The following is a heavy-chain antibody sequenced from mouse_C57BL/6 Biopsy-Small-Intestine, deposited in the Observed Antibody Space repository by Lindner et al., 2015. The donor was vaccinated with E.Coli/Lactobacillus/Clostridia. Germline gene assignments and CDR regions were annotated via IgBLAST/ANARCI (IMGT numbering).Heavy chain of an antibody. CDR3: AREANGWYVDYFDY. CDR1: GYTFTSYG. V-gene: IGHV1-81*01. Sequence: SVKVSCKASGYTFTSYGISWVRQAPGQGLEWMGWISAYNGNTNYPQKLQGRVTMTTDTSTSTAYMELRSLRSDDTAVYYCAREANGWYVDYFDYWGQGTLVTVSS. D-gene: IGHD2-14*01. J-gene: IGHJ2*01. CDR2: ISAYNGNT.